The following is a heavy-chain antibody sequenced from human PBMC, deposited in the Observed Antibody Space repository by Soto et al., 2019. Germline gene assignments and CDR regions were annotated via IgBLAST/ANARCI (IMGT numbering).Heavy chain of an antibody. D-gene: IGHD6-19*01. CDR3: ARGTSVAGKD. V-gene: IGHV3-74*01. CDR2: INSDGSST. Sequence: GGSLRLSCIGSGITVGGYWMHWVRQAPGKGLVWVSRINSDGSSTGYADSVKGRFTISRDNAKNTLYLQLNNLRAEDTAVYFCARGTSVAGKDWGQGTLVTVSS. CDR1: GITVGGYW. J-gene: IGHJ4*02.